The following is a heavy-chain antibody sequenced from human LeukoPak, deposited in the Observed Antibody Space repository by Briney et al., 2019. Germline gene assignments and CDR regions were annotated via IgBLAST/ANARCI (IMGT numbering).Heavy chain of an antibody. V-gene: IGHV3-23*01. Sequence: GGSLRLSCAASGFTFSSYAMSWVRQAPGKGLECVSAISGSGGSTYYADSVKGRFTISRDNSKNTLYLQMHSLRAEDTAVYYCAKSTTKAHYYDSSGYPYWGQGTLVTVSS. D-gene: IGHD3-22*01. J-gene: IGHJ4*02. CDR2: ISGSGGST. CDR1: GFTFSSYA. CDR3: AKSTTKAHYYDSSGYPY.